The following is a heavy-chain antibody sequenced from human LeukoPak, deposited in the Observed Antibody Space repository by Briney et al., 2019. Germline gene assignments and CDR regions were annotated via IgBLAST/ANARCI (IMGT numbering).Heavy chain of an antibody. CDR1: GYTFTGYY. CDR2: INPSGGST. J-gene: IGHJ6*03. D-gene: IGHD3-22*01. CDR3: ARGVDSSGYYGGYYYYYMDV. V-gene: IGHV1-46*01. Sequence: ASVKVSCKAFGYTFTGYYMHWVRQAPGQGLEWMGIINPSGGSTSYAQKFQGRVTMTRDTSTSTVYMELSSLRSEDTAVYYCARGVDSSGYYGGYYYYYMDVWGKGTTVTVSS.